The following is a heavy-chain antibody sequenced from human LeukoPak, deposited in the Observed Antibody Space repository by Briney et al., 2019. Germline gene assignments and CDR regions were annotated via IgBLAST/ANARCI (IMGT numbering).Heavy chain of an antibody. V-gene: IGHV4-34*01. CDR2: INHSGST. D-gene: IGHD1-1*01. J-gene: IGHJ6*03. Sequence: SETLSLTCAVYGGSFSGYYWSWIRQPPGKGLEWIGEINHSGSTNYNPSLKSRVTISVDTSKNQFSLKLSSVTAADTAVYYCARAPNGNYYYMDVWGKGTTVTVSS. CDR1: GGSFSGYY. CDR3: ARAPNGNYYYMDV.